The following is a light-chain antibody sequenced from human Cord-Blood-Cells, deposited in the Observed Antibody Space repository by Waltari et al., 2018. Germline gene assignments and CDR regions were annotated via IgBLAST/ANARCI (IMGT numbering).Light chain of an antibody. J-gene: IGLJ3*02. CDR2: EGS. V-gene: IGLV2-23*01. CDR1: SSDVGSYTL. Sequence: QSALTQPASVSGSPGQSITIPCTGPSSDVGSYTLVSWYQQHPGKAPNLMIYEGSKRPSGVSNRFSGSKSGNTASLTISGLQAEDEADYYCCSYAGSSTWVFGGGTKLTVL. CDR3: CSYAGSSTWV.